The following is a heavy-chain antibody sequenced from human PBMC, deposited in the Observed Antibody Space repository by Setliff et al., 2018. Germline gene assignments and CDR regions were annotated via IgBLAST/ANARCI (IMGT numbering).Heavy chain of an antibody. V-gene: IGHV1-2*02. CDR2: INPNSGGT. D-gene: IGHD3-16*01. Sequence: VASVKVSCKASGYTFTGYYMHWVRQAPGQGLEWMGWINPNSGGTNYEQKFQGRVTMTRDTSISTAYMELSSLRSDDTAVYYCARDGISWLMWFDPWGQGTLVTVSS. CDR1: GYTFTGYY. J-gene: IGHJ5*02. CDR3: ARDGISWLMWFDP.